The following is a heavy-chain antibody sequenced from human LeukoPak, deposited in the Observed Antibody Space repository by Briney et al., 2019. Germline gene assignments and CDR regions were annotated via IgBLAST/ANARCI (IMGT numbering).Heavy chain of an antibody. Sequence: ASETLSLTCTVSGGSISSYYWSWIRQPPGKGLEWIGYIYYSGSTNYNPSLKSRVTISVDTSENQFSLKLSSVTAADTAVYYCARGRFRVSDIWGQGTMVTVSS. D-gene: IGHD3-3*01. CDR1: GGSISSYY. CDR2: IYYSGST. J-gene: IGHJ3*02. CDR3: ARGRFRVSDI. V-gene: IGHV4-59*01.